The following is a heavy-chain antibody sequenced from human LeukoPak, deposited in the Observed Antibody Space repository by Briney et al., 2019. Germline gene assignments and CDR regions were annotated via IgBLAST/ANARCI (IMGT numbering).Heavy chain of an antibody. Sequence: SETLSLTCIVSGGSISSSIYYWAWVRQPPGKGLEWIGTVFYNGATQYSPSLRSRVTISIDTSTNQFSLKLSSVTAADTAVYYCARGKGRGGNYGGQETLVTVSS. CDR2: VFYNGAT. CDR3: ARGKGRGGNY. CDR1: GGSISSSIYY. V-gene: IGHV4-39*07. J-gene: IGHJ4*02. D-gene: IGHD3-16*01.